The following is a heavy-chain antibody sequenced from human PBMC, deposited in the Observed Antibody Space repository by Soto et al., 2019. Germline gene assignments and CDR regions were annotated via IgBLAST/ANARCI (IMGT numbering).Heavy chain of an antibody. J-gene: IGHJ4*02. CDR1: GYTFTSYY. Sequence: QVQLVQSGAEVKKPGASVKVSCKASGYTFTSYYMHWVRQAPGQGLEWMGIINPSGGSTSYAQKSQARVTKTRDTSTSTVHREMSNLRSEDTAGYYCARVRYGDYDGFDYWGQGTLVTVSS. V-gene: IGHV1-46*03. CDR2: INPSGGST. CDR3: ARVRYGDYDGFDY. D-gene: IGHD4-17*01.